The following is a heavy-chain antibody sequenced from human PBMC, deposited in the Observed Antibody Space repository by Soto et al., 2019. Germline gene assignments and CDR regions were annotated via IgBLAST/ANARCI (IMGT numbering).Heavy chain of an antibody. V-gene: IGHV3-48*02. CDR2: ISSSSSTI. J-gene: IGHJ4*02. Sequence: VGSLRLSCAASGFTFSSYSMNWVRQAPGKGLEWVSYISSSSSTIYYADSVKGRFTISRDNAKNSLYLQMNSLRDEDTAVYYCARSPFPYPGNFDFWGQGTLVTVSS. CDR3: ARSPFPYPGNFDF. CDR1: GFTFSSYS.